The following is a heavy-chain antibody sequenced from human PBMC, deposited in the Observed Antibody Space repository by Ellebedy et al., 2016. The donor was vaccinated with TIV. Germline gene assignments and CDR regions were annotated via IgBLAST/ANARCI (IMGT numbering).Heavy chain of an antibody. V-gene: IGHV3-53*04. CDR1: GFTVSSNY. CDR2: IYSGGST. Sequence: GESLKISCAASGFTVSSNYMSWVRQAPGKGLEWVSVIYSGGSTYYADSVKGRFTISRHNSKNTLYLQMNSLRAEDTAVYYCARTRYYYGSGSYYPGMDVWGQGTTVTVSS. J-gene: IGHJ6*02. CDR3: ARTRYYYGSGSYYPGMDV. D-gene: IGHD3-10*01.